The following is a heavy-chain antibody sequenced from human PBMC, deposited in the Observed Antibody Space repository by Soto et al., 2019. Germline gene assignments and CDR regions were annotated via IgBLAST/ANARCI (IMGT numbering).Heavy chain of an antibody. V-gene: IGHV4-4*07. Sequence: SETLSLTCTVSGAPITNFYWSWIRRSARKGLEWSGRSYTRGSTDYNPSLKSRVTMSIDTSKNQVSLTLTSVTAADTAVYYCARGGAYYFDSWGQGILVTVSS. CDR1: GAPITNFY. CDR3: ARGGAYYFDS. CDR2: SYTRGST. J-gene: IGHJ4*02. D-gene: IGHD3-16*01.